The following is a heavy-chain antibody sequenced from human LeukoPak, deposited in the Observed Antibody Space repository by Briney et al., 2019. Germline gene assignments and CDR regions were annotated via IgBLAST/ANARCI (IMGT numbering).Heavy chain of an antibody. V-gene: IGHV4-34*01. CDR3: ARDLTYYYDSSGYSHDDY. Sequence: PSETLSLACAVYGGSFSGYYWSWIRQPPGKGLEWIGEINHSGSTNYNPSLKSRVTISVDTSKNQFSLKLSSVTAADTAVYYCARDLTYYYDSSGYSHDDYWGQGTLVTVSS. CDR2: INHSGST. J-gene: IGHJ4*02. D-gene: IGHD3-22*01. CDR1: GGSFSGYY.